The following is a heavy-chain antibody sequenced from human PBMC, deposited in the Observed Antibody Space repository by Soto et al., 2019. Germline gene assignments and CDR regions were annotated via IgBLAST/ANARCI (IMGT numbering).Heavy chain of an antibody. J-gene: IGHJ3*02. CDR2: ISYDGSNK. CDR1: GFTFSSYA. V-gene: IGHV3-30-3*01. D-gene: IGHD5-18*01. CDR3: AGSGYSYGSGAFDI. Sequence: PGGSLRLSCAASGFTFSSYAMHWVRQAPGKGLEWVAVISYDGSNKYYADSVKGRFTISRDNSKNTLYLQMNSLRAEDTAVYYCAGSGYSYGSGAFDIWGQGTMVTVS.